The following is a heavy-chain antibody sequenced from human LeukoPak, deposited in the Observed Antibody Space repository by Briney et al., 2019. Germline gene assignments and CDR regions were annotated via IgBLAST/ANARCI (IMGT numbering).Heavy chain of an antibody. J-gene: IGHJ6*02. D-gene: IGHD2-15*01. Sequence: SETLSLTCTVSGDSISSSSYYWDWIRQPPGEGLEWIGSIYYTGSTYYNPSLKSRVTMSVDTSENQFSLELTSVTAADTAVYYCARRSSSAGPYYYAMDVWGQGTTVTVSS. CDR1: GDSISSSSYY. CDR3: ARRSSSAGPYYYAMDV. CDR2: IYYTGST. V-gene: IGHV4-39*01.